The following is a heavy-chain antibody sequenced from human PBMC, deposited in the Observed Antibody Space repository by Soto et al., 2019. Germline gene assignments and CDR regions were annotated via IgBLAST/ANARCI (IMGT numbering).Heavy chain of an antibody. CDR2: IYYSGST. D-gene: IGHD3-3*01. V-gene: IGHV4-31*03. Sequence: TLSLTCTVSGGSISSGGYYWSWIRQHPGKGLEWIGYIYYSGSTYYNPSLKSRVTISVDTSKNQFSLKLSSVTAADTAVYCCAGGRGSGYYTAHYGMDVWGQGTTVTVSS. CDR1: GGSISSGGYY. CDR3: AGGRGSGYYTAHYGMDV. J-gene: IGHJ6*02.